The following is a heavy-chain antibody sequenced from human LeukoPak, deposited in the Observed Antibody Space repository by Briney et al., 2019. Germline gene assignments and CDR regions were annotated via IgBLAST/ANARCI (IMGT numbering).Heavy chain of an antibody. J-gene: IGHJ4*02. Sequence: SVKVSCKASGGTFSSYAISWERQAPGQRLEWMGRIIPILGIANYAQKFQGRVTITADKSTSTAYMELSSLRTEDTAVYYCARVRFGELSPYDYWGQGTLVTVSS. CDR2: IIPILGIA. CDR1: GGTFSSYA. CDR3: ARVRFGELSPYDY. V-gene: IGHV1-69*04. D-gene: IGHD3-10*01.